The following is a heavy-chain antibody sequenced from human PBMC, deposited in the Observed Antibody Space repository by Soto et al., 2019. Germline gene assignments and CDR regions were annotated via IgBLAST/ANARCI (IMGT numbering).Heavy chain of an antibody. CDR2: IDQSGST. CDR3: ARSRYIYGADAFDI. CDR1: GGSISSGGYS. D-gene: IGHD5-18*01. V-gene: IGHV4-30-2*01. Sequence: SETLSLTCTVSGGSISSGGYSWSWIRQPPGKGLGWIGYIDQSGSTYYNPSLKSRVTISVDRSKNQFSLRLSSATAADTAVYYCARSRYIYGADAFDIWGLGTMVTVSS. J-gene: IGHJ3*02.